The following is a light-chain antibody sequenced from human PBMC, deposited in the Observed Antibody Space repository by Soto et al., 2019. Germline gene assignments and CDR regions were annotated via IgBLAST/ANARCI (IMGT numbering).Light chain of an antibody. CDR1: QSVSSSY. J-gene: IGKJ2*01. Sequence: EIVLTQSPGTLSLSPGERATLSCRASQSVSSSYLAWYQQKPGQAPRLLIYGASSRATGIPDRFSGSGSGTDFILTISRLEPEDFAVYYCQQFDTSPPKYTFGQGTKLEIK. CDR2: GAS. V-gene: IGKV3-20*01. CDR3: QQFDTSPPKYT.